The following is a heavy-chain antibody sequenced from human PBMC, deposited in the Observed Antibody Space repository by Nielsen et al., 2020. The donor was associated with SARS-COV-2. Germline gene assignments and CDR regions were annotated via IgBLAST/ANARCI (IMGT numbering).Heavy chain of an antibody. D-gene: IGHD1-26*01. Sequence: LSLTCAASGFTFSTYGMHWVRQAPGKGLEGVAAIWHDGSKTYYADSVKGRFTISRDNSKNTLYLQMNSLRAEDTAVYYCARDVGRQDSPYGPFQHWGQGSLVTVSS. CDR3: ARDVGRQDSPYGPFQH. V-gene: IGHV3-33*01. CDR2: IWHDGSKT. J-gene: IGHJ1*01. CDR1: GFTFSTYG.